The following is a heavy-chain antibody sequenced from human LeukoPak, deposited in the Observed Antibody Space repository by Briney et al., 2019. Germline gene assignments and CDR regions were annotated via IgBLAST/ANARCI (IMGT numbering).Heavy chain of an antibody. CDR1: GGSFSGYY. D-gene: IGHD4-17*01. Sequence: PSETLSLTCAVYGGSFSGYYWSWIRQPPGKGLEWIGEINHSGSTNYNPSLKSRVTISVDTSKNQFSLKLSSVTAADTAVYYCARSSRGHDYGDYIEDYWGQGTLVTVSS. V-gene: IGHV4-34*01. CDR2: INHSGST. CDR3: ARSSRGHDYGDYIEDY. J-gene: IGHJ4*02.